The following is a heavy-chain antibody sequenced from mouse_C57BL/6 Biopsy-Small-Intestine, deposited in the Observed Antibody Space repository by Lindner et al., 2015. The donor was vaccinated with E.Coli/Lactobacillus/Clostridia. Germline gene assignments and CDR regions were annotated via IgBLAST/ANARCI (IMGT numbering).Heavy chain of an antibody. Sequence: VQLQESGPELVKPGASVKLSCKASGYTFTSYDINWVKQRPGQGLEWIGWIYPRDGSTTYNEKFKGQATLTVDISSSTAYMELHSLTSEDSAVYFCGRYDYDGAYWGQGTLVTVSA. CDR1: GYTFTSYD. CDR3: GRYDYDGAY. J-gene: IGHJ3*01. CDR2: IYPRDGST. V-gene: IGHV1-85*01. D-gene: IGHD2-4*01.